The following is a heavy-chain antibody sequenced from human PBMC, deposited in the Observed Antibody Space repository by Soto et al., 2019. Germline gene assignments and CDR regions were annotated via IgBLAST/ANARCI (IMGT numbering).Heavy chain of an antibody. CDR2: IWSDGGGK. V-gene: IGHV3-33*01. D-gene: IGHD1-1*01. J-gene: IGHJ6*03. CDR1: GFTFSNYG. CDR3: ARDRTGNPYMAV. Sequence: QVQLMESGGGVVQPDKSLRLSCAASGFTFSNYGMHWVRQAPGKGLEWVAVIWSDGGGKYYAASVKGRFSISRDNSKNTLYLQMNSLGADDTAVYYCARDRTGNPYMAVWGKGTAVTVSS.